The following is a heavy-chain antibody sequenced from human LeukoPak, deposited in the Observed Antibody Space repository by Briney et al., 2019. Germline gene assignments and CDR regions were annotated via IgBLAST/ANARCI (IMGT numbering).Heavy chain of an antibody. J-gene: IGHJ6*02. Sequence: ASVKVSCKASGGTFSSYAISWVRQAPGQGLEWTGGIIPIFGTANYAQKFQGRVTITADESTSTAYMELSSLRSEDTAVYYCARAGPDCSSTSCLDYYYYYGMDVWGQGTTVTVSS. V-gene: IGHV1-69*13. D-gene: IGHD2-2*01. CDR1: GGTFSSYA. CDR3: ARAGPDCSSTSCLDYYYYYGMDV. CDR2: IIPIFGTA.